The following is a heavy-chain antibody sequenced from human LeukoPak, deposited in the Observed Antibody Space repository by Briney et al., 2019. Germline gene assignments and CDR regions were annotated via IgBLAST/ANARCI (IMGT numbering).Heavy chain of an antibody. CDR1: GGSISIYY. Sequence: KPAETLSLTCTVSGGSISIYYWSWIRQPPGKGLEWIGYIYYSGSTNYNPSLKSRVTISVDTSKNQFSLKLSSVTAADTAVYYCARGAGLDYWGQGTLVTVSS. CDR2: IYYSGST. V-gene: IGHV4-59*01. J-gene: IGHJ4*02. CDR3: ARGAGLDY.